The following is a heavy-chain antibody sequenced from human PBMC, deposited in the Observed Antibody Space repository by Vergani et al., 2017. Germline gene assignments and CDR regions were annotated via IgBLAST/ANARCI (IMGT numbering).Heavy chain of an antibody. CDR1: GFTFSSYW. V-gene: IGHV3-7*04. J-gene: IGHJ4*02. D-gene: IGHD3-22*01. CDR3: ARXTLRHDSSGYLFDY. CDR2: IKQDGSEK. Sequence: EVQLVESGGGLVQPGGSLRLSCAASGFTFSSYWMSWVRQAPGKGLEWVANIKQDGSEKYYVDSVKGRFTISRDNAKNSLYLQMNSLRAEDTAVYYYARXTLRHDSSGYLFDYWGQGTLVTVSS.